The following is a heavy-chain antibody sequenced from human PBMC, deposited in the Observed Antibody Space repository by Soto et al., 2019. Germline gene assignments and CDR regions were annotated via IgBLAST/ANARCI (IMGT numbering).Heavy chain of an antibody. CDR2: ISSSSSTK. V-gene: IGHV3-48*01. D-gene: IGHD3-22*01. CDR1: GFAFSSYS. J-gene: IGHJ4*02. CDR3: AKDSSAYYGGGQGPYYFDD. Sequence: EVQLVESGGGLVQPGGSLRLSCAASGFAFSSYSMYWVRQAPGKGLEWVSFISSSSSTKSYADSVEGRFTISRDNAKSSLYLQMNSLRAEDTALYYCAKDSSAYYGGGQGPYYFDDWGQGTLVTVTS.